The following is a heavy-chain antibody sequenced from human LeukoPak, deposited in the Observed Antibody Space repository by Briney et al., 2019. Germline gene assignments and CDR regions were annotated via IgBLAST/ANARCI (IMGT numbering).Heavy chain of an antibody. V-gene: IGHV3-53*05. CDR2: IYSGGST. CDR3: AQLYFDY. CDR1: GFTVSSNY. Sequence: GGSLRLSCAASGFTVSSNYMSWVRQAPGKGLEWVSVIYSGGSTYYADSVKGRFTISRDNSKNTLYLQMGSLRAEVMAVYYCAQLYFDYWGQGTLVTVSS. D-gene: IGHD1-1*01. J-gene: IGHJ4*02.